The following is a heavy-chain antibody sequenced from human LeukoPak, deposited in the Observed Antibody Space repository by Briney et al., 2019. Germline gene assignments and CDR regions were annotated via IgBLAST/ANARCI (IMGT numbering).Heavy chain of an antibody. V-gene: IGHV3-7*01. CDR3: ARDGNLYYYYMDV. J-gene: IGHJ6*03. CDR2: IKQDGSEK. D-gene: IGHD1-1*01. Sequence: SGGSLRLSCAASGFTFISYGMSWVRQAPGKGLEWVANIKQDGSEKYYVDSVKGRFTISRDNAKNSLYLQMNSLRAEDTAVYYCARDGNLYYYYMDVWGKGTTVTISS. CDR1: GFTFISYG.